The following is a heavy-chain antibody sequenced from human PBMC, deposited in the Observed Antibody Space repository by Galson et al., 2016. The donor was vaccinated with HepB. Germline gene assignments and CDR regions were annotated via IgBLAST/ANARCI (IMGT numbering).Heavy chain of an antibody. CDR2: ISGSSSNT. CDR3: AKEAFFYDSGGYIDC. V-gene: IGHV3-23*01. D-gene: IGHD2/OR15-2a*01. CDR1: GFTFSSYA. Sequence: SLRLSCAASGFTFSSYAMSWVRQTPGKGLEWVAGISGSSSNTYHADSVKGRFTISRDNSKRMLYMQMNSLRAEDTAVYYCAKEAFFYDSGGYIDCWGLGTLVSVSS. J-gene: IGHJ4*02.